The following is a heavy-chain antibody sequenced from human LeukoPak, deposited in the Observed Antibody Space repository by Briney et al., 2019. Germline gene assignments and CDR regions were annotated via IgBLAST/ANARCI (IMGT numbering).Heavy chain of an antibody. V-gene: IGHV4-59*01. CDR2: IYDSGST. Sequence: SETLSLTCTVSGGSISSYYWSWIRQPPGKGLEWIGNIYDSGSTNYNPSLKSRVTISVDTSKNQCSLKLSSVTAADTAVYYCAKDRALVRSAYFDYWGQGTLVIVSS. D-gene: IGHD2-21*01. J-gene: IGHJ4*02. CDR3: AKDRALVRSAYFDY. CDR1: GGSISSYY.